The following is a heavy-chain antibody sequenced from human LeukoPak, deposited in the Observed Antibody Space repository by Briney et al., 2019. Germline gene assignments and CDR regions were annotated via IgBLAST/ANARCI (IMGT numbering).Heavy chain of an antibody. D-gene: IGHD3-22*01. CDR1: GGSFSGYY. CDR2: INHSGST. CDR3: ARGSGYGSRPGGY. V-gene: IGHV4-34*01. Sequence: PSQTLSLTCAVYGGSFSGYYWSWIRQPPGKGLEWIGEINHSGSTNYNPSLKSRVTISVDTSKNQFSLKLSSVTAADTAVYYCARGSGYGSRPGGYWGQGTLVTVSS. J-gene: IGHJ4*02.